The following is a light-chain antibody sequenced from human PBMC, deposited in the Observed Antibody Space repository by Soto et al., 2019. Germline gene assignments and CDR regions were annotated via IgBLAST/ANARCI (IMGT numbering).Light chain of an antibody. CDR1: SSDVGDYNY. J-gene: IGLJ2*01. Sequence: QSALTQPASVSGSPGQSITISGTGTSSDVGDYNYVSWYQQHPGKAPKLMIYDVSNRPSGVSNRFSGSKSGNTASLTISGLQAEDEADYYCSSFTSSSLVFGGGTKLTVL. CDR3: SSFTSSSLV. V-gene: IGLV2-14*01. CDR2: DVS.